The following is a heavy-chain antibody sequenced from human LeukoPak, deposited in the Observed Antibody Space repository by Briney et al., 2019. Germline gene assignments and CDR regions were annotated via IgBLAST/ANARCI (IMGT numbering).Heavy chain of an antibody. D-gene: IGHD3-22*01. Sequence: GESLKISCKGSGYSSTSYWIGWVRQMPGKGLEWMGIIYPGDSDTRYSPSFQGQVTISADKSISTAYLQWSSLKASDTAMYYCARLLHYYDSSGYYSGGYYFDYWGQGTLVTVSS. J-gene: IGHJ4*02. CDR1: GYSSTSYW. CDR3: ARLLHYYDSSGYYSGGYYFDY. V-gene: IGHV5-51*01. CDR2: IYPGDSDT.